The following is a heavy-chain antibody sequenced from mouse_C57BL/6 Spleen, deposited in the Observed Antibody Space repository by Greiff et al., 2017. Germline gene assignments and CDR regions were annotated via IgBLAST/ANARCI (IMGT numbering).Heavy chain of an antibody. D-gene: IGHD1-1*01. J-gene: IGHJ2*01. CDR1: GYTFTSYW. V-gene: IGHV1-69*01. CDR3: ARGLLVTTVVDY. CDR2: IDPSDSYT. Sequence: QVQLQQPGAELVMPGASVKLSCKASGYTFTSYWLHWVKQRPGQGLEWIGEIDPSDSYTNYNQKFKGKSTLTVDKSSSTAYMQLSSLTSEDSAVYYCARGLLVTTVVDYWGQGTTLTVSS.